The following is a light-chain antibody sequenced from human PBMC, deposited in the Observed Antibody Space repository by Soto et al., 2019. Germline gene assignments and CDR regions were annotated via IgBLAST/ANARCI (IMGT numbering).Light chain of an antibody. CDR3: CSYVGSYSDV. J-gene: IGLJ1*01. V-gene: IGLV2-11*01. CDR1: SSDVGGYNS. CDR2: DVI. Sequence: QSVLTQPRSVSGSPVQSVTVSCIGTSSDVGGYNSVSWYQEHPGKAPKLMIYDVIKRPSGVPDRFSGSKSGNTASLTISGLLAEYESDYYCCSYVGSYSDVFGTGTKVTVL.